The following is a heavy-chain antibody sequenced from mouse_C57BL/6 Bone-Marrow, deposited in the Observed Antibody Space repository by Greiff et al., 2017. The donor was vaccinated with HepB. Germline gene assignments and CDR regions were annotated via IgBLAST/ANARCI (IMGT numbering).Heavy chain of an antibody. Sequence: VQLQHPGAELVKPGASVKLSCKASGYTFTSYWMQWVKQRPGQGLEWIGEIDPSDSYTNYNQKFKGKATLTVDTSSSTAYMQLSSLTSEDSAVYYCARDGYYEDYYAMDYWGQGTSVTVSS. CDR3: ARDGYYEDYYAMDY. V-gene: IGHV1-50*01. CDR1: GYTFTSYW. J-gene: IGHJ4*01. CDR2: IDPSDSYT. D-gene: IGHD2-3*01.